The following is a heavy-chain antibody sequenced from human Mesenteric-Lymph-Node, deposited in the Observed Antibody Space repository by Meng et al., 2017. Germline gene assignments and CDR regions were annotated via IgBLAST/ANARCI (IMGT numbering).Heavy chain of an antibody. Sequence: ASVKVSCKASGYTFTGYYIHWVRQAPGQGLEWMGRINPNSGGTNYAQKFQGRVTMTRDTSISTAYMDLSRLRSDDTAVYYCARDKSIFGACGGYNWFDPWGQGTLVTVSS. D-gene: IGHD3-3*01. V-gene: IGHV1-2*06. CDR1: GYTFTGYY. J-gene: IGHJ5*02. CDR3: ARDKSIFGACGGYNWFDP. CDR2: INPNSGGT.